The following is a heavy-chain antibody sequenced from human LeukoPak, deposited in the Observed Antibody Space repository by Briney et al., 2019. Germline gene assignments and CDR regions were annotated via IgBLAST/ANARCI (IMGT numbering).Heavy chain of an antibody. Sequence: GGSLRLSCAASGFTFSGSAVHWVRQAPGKGLEWVGQIESGAKSYATAYAASVKGRFTISRDDSKNTLYLQMNSLKTEDTAVYYCTTPTYYYDSSGQPRYTDYWGQGTLVTVSS. J-gene: IGHJ4*02. V-gene: IGHV3-73*01. D-gene: IGHD3-22*01. CDR1: GFTFSGSA. CDR3: TTPTYYYDSSGQPRYTDY. CDR2: IESGAKSYAT.